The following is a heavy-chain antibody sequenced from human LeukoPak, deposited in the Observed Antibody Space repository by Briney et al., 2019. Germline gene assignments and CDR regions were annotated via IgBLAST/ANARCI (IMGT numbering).Heavy chain of an antibody. CDR1: GYSFTSYW. J-gene: IGHJ4*02. D-gene: IGHD6-13*01. Sequence: GESLKISCKGSGYSFTSYWIGWVRQMPGKGLEWMGIIYPGDPDTRYSPSFQGQVTISADKSISTAYLQWSSLKASDTAMYYCARLIHGDSSSWYFDYWGQGTLVTVSS. CDR3: ARLIHGDSSSWYFDY. CDR2: IYPGDPDT. V-gene: IGHV5-51*01.